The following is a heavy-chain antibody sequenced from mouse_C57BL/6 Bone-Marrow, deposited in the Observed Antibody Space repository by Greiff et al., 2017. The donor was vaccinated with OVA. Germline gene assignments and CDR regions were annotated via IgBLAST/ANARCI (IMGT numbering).Heavy chain of an antibody. Sequence: VKLVESGAELVRPGASVKLSCKASGYTFTDYYINWVKQRPGQGLEWIARIYPGSGNTYYNEKFKGKATLTAEKSSSTAYMQLSSLTSEDSAVYFCARGVRYSYYFDYWGQGTTLTVSS. CDR3: ARGVRYSYYFDY. D-gene: IGHD1-1*01. J-gene: IGHJ2*01. V-gene: IGHV1-76*01. CDR1: GYTFTDYY. CDR2: IYPGSGNT.